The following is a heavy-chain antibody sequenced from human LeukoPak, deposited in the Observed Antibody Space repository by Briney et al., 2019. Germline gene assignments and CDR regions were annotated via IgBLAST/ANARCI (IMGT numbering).Heavy chain of an antibody. D-gene: IGHD3-22*01. CDR2: ISSSSSYI. V-gene: IGHV3-21*01. J-gene: IGHJ4*02. Sequence: GGSLRLSCAASGFTFSSYSMNWVRQAPGKGLEWVSSISSSSSYIYYADSVKGRFTISRDNAKNSLYLQMNSLRAEDTAVYYCARLITYYYDSSGYTAPYYFDYWGQGTLVTVSS. CDR1: GFTFSSYS. CDR3: ARLITYYYDSSGYTAPYYFDY.